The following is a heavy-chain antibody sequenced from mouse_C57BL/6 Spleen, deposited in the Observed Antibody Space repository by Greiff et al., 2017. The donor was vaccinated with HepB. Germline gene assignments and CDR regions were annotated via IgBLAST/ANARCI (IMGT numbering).Heavy chain of an antibody. CDR2: INYDGSST. V-gene: IGHV5-16*01. CDR3: ARDNDGYLFDY. J-gene: IGHJ2*01. CDR1: GFTFSDYY. D-gene: IGHD2-3*01. Sequence: DVRLVESEGGLVQPGSSMKLSCTASGFTFSDYYMAWVRQVPEKGLEWVANINYDGSSTYYLDSLKSRFIISRDNAKNILYLQMSSLKSEDTATYYCARDNDGYLFDYWGQGTTLTVSS.